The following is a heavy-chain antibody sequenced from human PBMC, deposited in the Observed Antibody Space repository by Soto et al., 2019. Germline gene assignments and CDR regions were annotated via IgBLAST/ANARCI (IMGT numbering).Heavy chain of an antibody. CDR1: GFTFSDYY. V-gene: IGHV3-11*01. CDR3: ASPGLDSSGWYDGGAFDI. J-gene: IGHJ3*02. Sequence: QVQLVESGGGLVKPGGSQRLSCAASGFTFSDYYMSWIRQAPGKGLEWVSYISSSGSTIYYADSVKGRFTISRDNAKNSLYLQMNSLRAEDTAVYYCASPGLDSSGWYDGGAFDIWGQGTMVTVSS. D-gene: IGHD6-19*01. CDR2: ISSSGSTI.